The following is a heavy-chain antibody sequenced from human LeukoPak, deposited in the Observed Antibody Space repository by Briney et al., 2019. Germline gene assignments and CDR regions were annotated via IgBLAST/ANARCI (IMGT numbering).Heavy chain of an antibody. J-gene: IGHJ4*02. Sequence: PSETLSLTCTVSGGSISSSSYYWGWIRQPPGKGLELIGSIYYSGSTYYNPSHKSRVTIPVDTSKNQFSLKLNSVTAADTAVYYCARRKSSSSTYFDYWGQGTLVTVSS. V-gene: IGHV4-39*01. CDR2: IYYSGST. CDR1: GGSISSSSYY. D-gene: IGHD6-6*01. CDR3: ARRKSSSSTYFDY.